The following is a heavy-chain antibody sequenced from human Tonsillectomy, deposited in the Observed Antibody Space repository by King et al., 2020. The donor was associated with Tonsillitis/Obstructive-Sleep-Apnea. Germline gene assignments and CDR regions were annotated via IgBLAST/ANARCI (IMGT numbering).Heavy chain of an antibody. CDR1: GGSISSYY. J-gene: IGHJ6*03. CDR2: IYYSGGT. D-gene: IGHD3-16*01. CDR3: ARMGYYYYYMDV. V-gene: IGHV4-59*01. Sequence: VQLQESGPGLVKPSETLSLTCTVSGGSISSYYWSWIRQPPGKGLEWIGYIYYSGGTNYNPSLKSRVTISVDTSKNQFSLKLSSVTAADTAVYYCARMGYYYYYMDVWGKGTTVTVSS.